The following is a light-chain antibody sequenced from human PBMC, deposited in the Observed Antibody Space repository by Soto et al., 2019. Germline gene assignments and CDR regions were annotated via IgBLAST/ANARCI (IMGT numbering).Light chain of an antibody. CDR3: LSYTDSSTFV. Sequence: HSVLTQPASVSGSPGQSITISCTGTSSDIGAYNSVSWYQHHPGKAPKLIVFQVSFRPSAVSDRFSGSKSDNTASLTISGLQTEDEADYYCLSYTDSSTFVFGTGTKVTV. J-gene: IGLJ1*01. CDR1: SSDIGAYNS. CDR2: QVS. V-gene: IGLV2-14*01.